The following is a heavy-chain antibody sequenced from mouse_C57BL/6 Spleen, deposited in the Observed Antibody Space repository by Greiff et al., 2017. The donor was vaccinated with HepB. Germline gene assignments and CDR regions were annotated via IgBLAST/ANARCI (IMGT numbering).Heavy chain of an antibody. D-gene: IGHD2-4*01. CDR2: INPSSGYT. V-gene: IGHV1-7*01. CDR1: GYTFTSYW. Sequence: VQLQQSGAELAKPGASVKLSCKASGYTFTSYWMHWVKQRPGQGLEWIGYINPSSGYTKYNQKFKDKATLTADKSSSTAYMQLSSLTYEDSAVYYGARSSYDYDDGDYAMDYWGQGTSVTVSS. CDR3: ARSSYDYDDGDYAMDY. J-gene: IGHJ4*01.